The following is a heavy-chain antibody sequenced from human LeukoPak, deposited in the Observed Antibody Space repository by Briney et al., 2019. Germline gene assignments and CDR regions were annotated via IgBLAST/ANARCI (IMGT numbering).Heavy chain of an antibody. D-gene: IGHD6-13*01. J-gene: IGHJ6*02. Sequence: GGSLRLSCAASGFTFSSYSMTWVRQAPGKGLEWVSSISSSSSYIYYADSVKGRFTISRDNAKNSLYLQMNSLRAEDTAVYYCARYGSSWYGYYYYGMDVWGQGTTVTVSS. CDR1: GFTFSSYS. V-gene: IGHV3-21*01. CDR3: ARYGSSWYGYYYYGMDV. CDR2: ISSSSSYI.